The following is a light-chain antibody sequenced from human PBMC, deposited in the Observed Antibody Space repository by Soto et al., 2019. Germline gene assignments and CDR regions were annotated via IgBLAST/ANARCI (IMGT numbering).Light chain of an antibody. CDR3: QESHTSPYN. Sequence: IHMTQSPSSLSASVGDRVTITCRASQNIGSFLNWYQQKPGRAPRLLIFAASTLQSGVPSRFIGSGSGTNFTLTLSSLQPEDVATYYCQESHTSPYNFGQGTKLEIK. CDR1: QNIGSF. J-gene: IGKJ2*01. V-gene: IGKV1-39*01. CDR2: AAS.